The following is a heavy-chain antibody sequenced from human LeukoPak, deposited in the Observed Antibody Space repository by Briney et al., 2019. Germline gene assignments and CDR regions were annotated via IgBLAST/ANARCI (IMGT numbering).Heavy chain of an antibody. V-gene: IGHV4-59*01. CDR2: YYYSGNT. D-gene: IGHD1-26*01. CDR1: GVSISNYY. CDR3: AREGTGGVFDP. J-gene: IGHJ5*02. Sequence: SETLSLTCTVSGVSISNYYWSWIRQPPGKGLEWIGYYYYSGNTNYNPSLKSRVTISVDTSKNQFSLKLSSVTAADTAVYYCAREGTGGVFDPWGQGTLVTVSS.